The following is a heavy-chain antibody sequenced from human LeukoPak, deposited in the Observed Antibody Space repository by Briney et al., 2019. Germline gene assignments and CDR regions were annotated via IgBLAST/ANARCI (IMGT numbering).Heavy chain of an antibody. Sequence: GASVKVSCKASGGTFSSYAISWVRQAPGQGLEWMGGIIPIFGTANYAQKFQGRVTITADESTSTAYMELSSLRSEDTAVYYCARDGELERRWYFDCWGQGTLVTVSS. CDR3: ARDGELERRWYFDC. CDR2: IIPIFGTA. J-gene: IGHJ4*02. CDR1: GGTFSSYA. D-gene: IGHD1-1*01. V-gene: IGHV1-69*13.